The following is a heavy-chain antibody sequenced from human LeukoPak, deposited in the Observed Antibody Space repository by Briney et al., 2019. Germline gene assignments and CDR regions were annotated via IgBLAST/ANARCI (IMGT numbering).Heavy chain of an antibody. J-gene: IGHJ4*02. V-gene: IGHV1-69*01. CDR1: GGTFSSYA. CDR3: ARGDTPESDY. D-gene: IGHD2-15*01. CDR2: IIPIFGTA. Sequence: ASVKVSCKASGGTFSSYAISWVRQAPGQGLEWMGGIIPIFGTAIYAQKFQGRVTITADESTSTAYMELSSLRSEDTAVYYCARGDTPESDYWGQGTLVTVSS.